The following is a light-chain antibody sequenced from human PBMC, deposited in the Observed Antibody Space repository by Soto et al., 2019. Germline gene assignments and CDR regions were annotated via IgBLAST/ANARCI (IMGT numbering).Light chain of an antibody. CDR1: QDIRNT. V-gene: IGKV1-6*01. CDR2: ATS. J-gene: IGKJ1*01. CDR3: LQYYNFSWT. Sequence: AIQMTQSPSSLSASVGDRVTISCRASQDIRNTLAWYQQKPGEPPKLLIFATSKLQSGVPSRFSGSGSVTDFTLAITGLQPEDFATYYCLQYYNFSWTFGQGTTVDIK.